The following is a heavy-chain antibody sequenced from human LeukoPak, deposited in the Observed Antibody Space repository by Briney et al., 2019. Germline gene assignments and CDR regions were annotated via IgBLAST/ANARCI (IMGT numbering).Heavy chain of an antibody. D-gene: IGHD6-19*01. J-gene: IGHJ3*02. CDR2: ISYDGGNK. Sequence: AGGSLRLSCAASGFTFRNYGMHWVRQAPGKGLEWVAVISYDGGNKYYADSVKGRFSISRDNTKNTLYLQMNSLRTEDTAVYYCAKKFDSSGLAGAFDIWGRGTMVTVSS. CDR3: AKKFDSSGLAGAFDI. CDR1: GFTFRNYG. V-gene: IGHV3-30*18.